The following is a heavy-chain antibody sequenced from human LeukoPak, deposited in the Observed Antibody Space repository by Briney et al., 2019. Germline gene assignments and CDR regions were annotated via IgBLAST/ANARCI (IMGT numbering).Heavy chain of an antibody. CDR2: INPNSGGT. V-gene: IGHV1-2*06. J-gene: IGHJ4*02. D-gene: IGHD1-26*01. CDR1: GYTFTGYY. CDR3: ARVTRLLGAPIEY. Sequence: ASVKVSCKASGYTFTGYYMHWVRQAPGQGLEWMGRINPNSGGTNYAQKFQGRVTMTRDTSISTAYMELSRLRSDDTAVYYCARVTRLLGAPIEYWGQGTLVTGSS.